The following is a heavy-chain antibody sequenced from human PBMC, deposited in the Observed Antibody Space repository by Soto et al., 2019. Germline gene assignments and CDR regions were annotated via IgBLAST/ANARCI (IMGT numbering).Heavy chain of an antibody. CDR3: AAGEASSRNLAPYYLAF. CDR2: IHYSGTT. J-gene: IGHJ4*02. D-gene: IGHD6-13*01. V-gene: IGHV4-59*01. CDR1: GGSMRNYF. Sequence: SETLSLTCIVSGGSMRNYFWTWIRQPPGKGLEWIGYIHYSGTTSFFPSYNPSLRSRVTISEDTSKNQFSLKLLSVTTADTAVSFCAAGEASSRNLAPYYLAFWGKGTLVTVSS.